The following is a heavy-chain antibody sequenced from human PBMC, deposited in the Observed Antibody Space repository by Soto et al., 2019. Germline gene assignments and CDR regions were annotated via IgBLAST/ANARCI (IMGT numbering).Heavy chain of an antibody. CDR3: ARLDNTGRFQSFDY. J-gene: IGHJ4*02. V-gene: IGHV4-59*08. CDR2: VFYNGGT. CDR1: GGSLSTYY. Sequence: SETLSLTCPVSGGSLSTYYWTWIRQPPGKGLEWIGYVFYNGGTNYNPSLTSRVTISADTSKNQFSLKLTSVTAADTAVYHCARLDNTGRFQSFDYWGQGILVTVSS. D-gene: IGHD2-8*02.